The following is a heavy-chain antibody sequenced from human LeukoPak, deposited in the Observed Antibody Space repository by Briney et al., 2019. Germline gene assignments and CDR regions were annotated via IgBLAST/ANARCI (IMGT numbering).Heavy chain of an antibody. D-gene: IGHD4-17*01. J-gene: IGHJ4*02. Sequence: GGSLRLSCAASGFTFSNYWMHWVRQAPGKGLERVSRINSDGSNKTYADSVKGRFTISRDNAKNTLYLQMSSLRVGDTAVYYCARSDYGDNYWGQGILVTVSS. CDR3: ARSDYGDNY. CDR2: INSDGSNK. CDR1: GFTFSNYW. V-gene: IGHV3-74*01.